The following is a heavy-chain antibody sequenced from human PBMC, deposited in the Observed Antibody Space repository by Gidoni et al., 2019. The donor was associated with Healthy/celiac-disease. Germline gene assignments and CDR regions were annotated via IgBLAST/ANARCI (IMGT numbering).Heavy chain of an antibody. D-gene: IGHD3-16*01. CDR2: IDTSGST. Sequence: QVQLQESGPGLVKPSQTLSLTCTVAGGSISSGSYHWSWIRQPGGKGREGIGLIDTSGSTNHNPPLKSRVTISVDTSKNQFSLKLSSVTAADTAVYYCARDLALRTHYGMDVWGQGTTVTVSS. CDR1: GGSISSGSYH. V-gene: IGHV4-61*02. CDR3: ARDLALRTHYGMDV. J-gene: IGHJ6*02.